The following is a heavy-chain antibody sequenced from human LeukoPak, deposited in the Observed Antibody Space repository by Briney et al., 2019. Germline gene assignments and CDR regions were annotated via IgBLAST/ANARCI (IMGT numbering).Heavy chain of an antibody. CDR2: VYSGGGT. V-gene: IGHV3-53*01. CDR3: ARDEAGSYFAFDI. CDR1: GFTVSSNY. D-gene: IGHD1-26*01. J-gene: IGHJ3*02. Sequence: PGGSLRLSCAASGFTVSSNYMTWVRQAPGKGLEWGSVVYSGGGTYYADSVKGRFTISRDNSKSTLYLQMNSLRAEDTAVYYCARDEAGSYFAFDIWGPGTMVTVSS.